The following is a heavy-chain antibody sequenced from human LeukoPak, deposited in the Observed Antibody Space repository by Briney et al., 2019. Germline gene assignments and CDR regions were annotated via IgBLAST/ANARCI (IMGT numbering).Heavy chain of an antibody. J-gene: IGHJ4*02. CDR1: GGSINSYY. CDR3: ARLDSGYGKYYFDY. CDR2: IYHRGST. Sequence: SETLSLTCTVSGGSINSYYWSWIRQPPGKGLVWIGYIYHRGSTNYNSSLKSRVSISVDTSKNQFYLKLTSVTAADTAVYYCARLDSGYGKYYFDYWDQGTLVTVSS. D-gene: IGHD5-12*01. V-gene: IGHV4-59*08.